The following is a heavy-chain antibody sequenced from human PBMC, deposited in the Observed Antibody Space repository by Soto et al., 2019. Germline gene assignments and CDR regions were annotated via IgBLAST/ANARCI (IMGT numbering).Heavy chain of an antibody. CDR1: GYTFTSYA. CDR2: INAGNGNT. V-gene: IGHV1-3*01. D-gene: IGHD2-15*01. Sequence: QVQLVQSGAEVKKPGASVKVSCKASGYTFTSYAMHWVRQAPGQRLEWMGWINAGNGNTKYSQKFQGRVTITRDTSASTAYMELSSLRSEDTAVYYCARDSTGYCSGGSCYSALFDYWGQGTLVTVSS. J-gene: IGHJ4*02. CDR3: ARDSTGYCSGGSCYSALFDY.